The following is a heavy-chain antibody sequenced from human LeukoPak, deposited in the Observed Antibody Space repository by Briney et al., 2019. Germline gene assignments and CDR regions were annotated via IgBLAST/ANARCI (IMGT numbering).Heavy chain of an antibody. J-gene: IGHJ4*02. CDR3: ARDSPRYYYDSSGYYHRFDY. CDR2: IIPIFGTA. D-gene: IGHD3-22*01. V-gene: IGHV1-69*06. CDR1: GGTFSSYA. Sequence: SVKVSCKASGGTFSSYAISWVRQAPGQGLEWMGGIIPIFGTANYAQKFQGRVTITADKSTSTAYMELSSLRSDDTAVYYCARDSPRYYYDSSGYYHRFDYWGQGTLVTVSS.